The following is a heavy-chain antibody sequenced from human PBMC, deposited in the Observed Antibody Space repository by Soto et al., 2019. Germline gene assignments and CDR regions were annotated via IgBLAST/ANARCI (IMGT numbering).Heavy chain of an antibody. CDR1: GGTFSSYA. CDR3: AQRSPYYYGSSGYPRGPFDI. D-gene: IGHD3-22*01. CDR2: IIPIFGTA. J-gene: IGHJ3*02. Sequence: SVKGSCKASGGTFSSYAISWVRQAPGQGLEWMGGIIPIFGTANYAQKIQGRVTITADEYKSTAYMELSSLISEDTAVYYCAQRSPYYYGSSGYPRGPFDIWGQGTMVTVSS. V-gene: IGHV1-69*13.